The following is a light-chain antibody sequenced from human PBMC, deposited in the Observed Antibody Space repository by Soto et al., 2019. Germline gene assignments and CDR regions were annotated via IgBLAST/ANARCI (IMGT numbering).Light chain of an antibody. CDR1: QNVDKF. V-gene: IGKV3-11*01. J-gene: IGKJ5*01. Sequence: EIELTQSPATLPLSPGDTATLSCRASQNVDKFLAWYQQRPGQPPRLLIFDSSNRATGVPVRFSGSGSGTVFTLTIGSLEPEDSAVYYCQQRKNWPPITFGQGTRLEIK. CDR2: DSS. CDR3: QQRKNWPPIT.